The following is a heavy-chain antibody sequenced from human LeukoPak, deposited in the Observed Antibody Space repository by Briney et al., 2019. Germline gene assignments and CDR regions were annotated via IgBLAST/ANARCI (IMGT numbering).Heavy chain of an antibody. CDR1: GYTFTSYD. D-gene: IGHD3-10*01. CDR3: AKAAGKGSSLYPDY. J-gene: IGHJ4*02. Sequence: GASVKVSCKASGYTFTSYDINWVRQATGQGLEWMGWMNPNSGNTGYAQKFQGRVTMTRNTSISTAYMELSSLRAEDTAVYYCAKAAGKGSSLYPDYWGQGTLVTVSS. CDR2: MNPNSGNT. V-gene: IGHV1-8*01.